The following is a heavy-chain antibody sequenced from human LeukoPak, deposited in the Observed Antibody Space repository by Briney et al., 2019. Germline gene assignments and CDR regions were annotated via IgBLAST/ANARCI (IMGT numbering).Heavy chain of an antibody. D-gene: IGHD5-18*01. CDR3: AREVYSYGPFDY. CDR1: GFTFSSYA. Sequence: PGGSLRLSCAASGFTFSSYAMHWVRQAPGKGLEWVAVISYDGSNKYYADSVKGRFTISRDNSKNTLYLQMNSLRAEGTAVYYCAREVYSYGPFDYWGRGTLVTVSS. J-gene: IGHJ4*02. V-gene: IGHV3-30*04. CDR2: ISYDGSNK.